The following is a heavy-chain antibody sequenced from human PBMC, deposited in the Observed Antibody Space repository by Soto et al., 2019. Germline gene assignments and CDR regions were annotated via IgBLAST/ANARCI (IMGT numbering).Heavy chain of an antibody. CDR3: ARKDKSGYFNWFDP. D-gene: IGHD3-22*01. J-gene: IGHJ5*02. V-gene: IGHV5-51*01. CDR2: IFPSDSDT. CDR1: GYRFTSYW. Sequence: PGESLKISCRTSGYRFTSYWIAWVRQMPGKVLEWMGIIFPSDSDTRYSPSFQGQVTISADRSTSTVFLQWASLKASDTAVYFCARKDKSGYFNWFDPWGQGTLVTVS.